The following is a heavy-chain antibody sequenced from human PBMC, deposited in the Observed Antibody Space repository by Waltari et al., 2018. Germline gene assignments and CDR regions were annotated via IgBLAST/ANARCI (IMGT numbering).Heavy chain of an antibody. D-gene: IGHD4-4*01. J-gene: IGHJ6*02. Sequence: CAASGFTFSSYSMNWIRQAPGKGREWVSSISSSSSYIYYADSVKGRFTISRDNAKNSLYLQMNSLRAEDTAVYYCARCLRSNYDIYYYGMDVWGQGTTVTVSS. CDR2: ISSSSSYI. CDR1: GFTFSSYS. V-gene: IGHV3-21*01. CDR3: ARCLRSNYDIYYYGMDV.